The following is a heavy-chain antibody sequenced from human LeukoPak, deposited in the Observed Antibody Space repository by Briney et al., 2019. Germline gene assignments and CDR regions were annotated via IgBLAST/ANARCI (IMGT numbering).Heavy chain of an antibody. Sequence: ASVKVSCKASGGTFSRYAINWVRQAPGQGLEWMGWISAYNGNTNYAQKLQGRVTMTTDTSTSTAYMELRSLRSDDTAVYYCARDRGYCTNGVCHDAFDIWGQGTMVTVSS. V-gene: IGHV1-18*01. J-gene: IGHJ3*02. CDR1: GGTFSRYA. D-gene: IGHD2-8*01. CDR3: ARDRGYCTNGVCHDAFDI. CDR2: ISAYNGNT.